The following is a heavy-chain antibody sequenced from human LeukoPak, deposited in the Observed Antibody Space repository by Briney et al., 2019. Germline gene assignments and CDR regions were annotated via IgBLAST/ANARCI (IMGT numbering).Heavy chain of an antibody. V-gene: IGHV1-18*01. D-gene: IGHD2-2*01. CDR2: ISAYNGNT. CDR3: ARARHSAAMGAFDI. J-gene: IGHJ3*02. CDR1: GYTFTSYG. Sequence: ASVKVSCKASGYTFTSYGVSWVRQAPGQGLEWMGWISAYNGNTNYAQKLQGRVTMTTDTSTSTAYMELRSLRSEDTAVYYCARARHSAAMGAFDIWGQGRMVTVSS.